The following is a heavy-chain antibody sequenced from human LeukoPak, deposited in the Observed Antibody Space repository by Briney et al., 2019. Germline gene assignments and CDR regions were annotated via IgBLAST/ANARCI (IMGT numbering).Heavy chain of an antibody. CDR3: ARWNGDSDAFDI. D-gene: IGHD1-1*01. V-gene: IGHV1-2*02. J-gene: IGHJ3*02. CDR1: GYTFTGYY. CDR2: INPNSGGT. Sequence: ASVKVSCKASGYTFTGYYMHWVRQAPGQGLEWMGWINPNSGGTNYAQKFQGRVTMTRDTSISTAYMEPSRLRSDDTAVYYCARWNGDSDAFDIWGQGTMVTVSS.